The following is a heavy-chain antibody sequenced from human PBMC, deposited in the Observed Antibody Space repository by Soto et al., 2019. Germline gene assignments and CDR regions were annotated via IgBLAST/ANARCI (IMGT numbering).Heavy chain of an antibody. D-gene: IGHD4-17*01. CDR3: AIRSPTDSNYYYYGMDV. CDR1: GYTFTSYY. V-gene: IGHV1-46*01. J-gene: IGHJ6*04. CDR2: INPSGDIT. Sequence: ASVKVSCKASGYTFTSYYMHWVRQAPGQGLEWMGIINPSGDITSYAQKFQGRVTMTRDTSTSTAYMELSSLRSEDTAVYYCAIRSPTDSNYYYYGMDVWGKGTTVTVSS.